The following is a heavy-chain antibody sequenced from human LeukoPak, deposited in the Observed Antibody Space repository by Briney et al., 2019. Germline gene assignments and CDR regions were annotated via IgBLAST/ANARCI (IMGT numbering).Heavy chain of an antibody. CDR1: GGSISSGGYS. CDR2: IYHSGST. V-gene: IGHV4-30-2*02. J-gene: IGHJ4*02. Sequence: PSETLSLTCAVSGGSISSGGYSWSWIRQPPGKGLEWIVYIYHSGSTNYNPSLKSRVTISVDTSKNQFSLKLSSVTAADTAVYYCARVRRETYYDFWSGYYYFDYWGQGTLVTVSS. CDR3: ARVRRETYYDFWSGYYYFDY. D-gene: IGHD3-3*01.